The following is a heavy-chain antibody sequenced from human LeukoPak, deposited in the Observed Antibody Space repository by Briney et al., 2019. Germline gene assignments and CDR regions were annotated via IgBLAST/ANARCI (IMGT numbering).Heavy chain of an antibody. J-gene: IGHJ4*02. CDR3: ARDHSPKWGSGERYFDY. V-gene: IGHV3-30*03. CDR2: MTYDGSDI. CDR1: GFTFNTYA. D-gene: IGHD7-27*01. Sequence: GGSLRLSCAASGFTFNTYAMHWVRQAPGKGLEWVAVMTYDGSDIYYADSVKGRFTISRDNSKNTLFLQMSSLRAEDTAVYYCARDHSPKWGSGERYFDYWGQGTLVIVSS.